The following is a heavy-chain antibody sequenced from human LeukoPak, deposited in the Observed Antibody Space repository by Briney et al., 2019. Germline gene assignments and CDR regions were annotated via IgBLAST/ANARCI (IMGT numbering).Heavy chain of an antibody. V-gene: IGHV4-31*03. CDR1: GVFISGSGHY. CDR3: STGGDTAKGGDS. Sequence: SETLSLTCTVSGVFISGSGHYWTWTRQHPGGGLEWLGFIHPGGTIYYNPSLSGRLTISADTSNNQMSLKLSSVTAADTAVYYCSTGGDTAKGGDSWGQGTLVTVSS. D-gene: IGHD5-18*01. CDR2: IHPGGTI. J-gene: IGHJ4*02.